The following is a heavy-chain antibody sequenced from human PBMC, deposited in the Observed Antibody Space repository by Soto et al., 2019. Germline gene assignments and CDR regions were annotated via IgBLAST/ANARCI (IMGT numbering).Heavy chain of an antibody. CDR3: AKAQNFIYYYNGFDS. CDR1: GFSFAGYA. V-gene: IGHV3-23*01. J-gene: IGHJ4*02. Sequence: GGSLRLSCIVSGFSFAGYALAWVRQAPGKGLEWVAAVSGGGGSTYYADSVKGRFSTSRDKSGNMIFLQMNSLTAGDTAVYYWAKAQNFIYYYNGFDSWGQGTRVTVSS. CDR2: VSGGGGST. D-gene: IGHD3-10*01.